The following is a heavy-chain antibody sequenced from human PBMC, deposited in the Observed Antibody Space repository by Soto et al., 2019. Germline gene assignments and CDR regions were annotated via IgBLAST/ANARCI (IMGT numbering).Heavy chain of an antibody. Sequence: GGSLRLSCAASGFTFSSYAMHWVRQAPGKGLEWVAVISYDGSNKYYADSVKGRFTISRGNSKNTLYLQMNSLRAEDTAVYYCARVGVSSGWYAHPIWDYWGQGTLVTVSS. V-gene: IGHV3-30-3*01. CDR2: ISYDGSNK. CDR1: GFTFSSYA. D-gene: IGHD6-19*01. J-gene: IGHJ4*02. CDR3: ARVGVSSGWYAHPIWDY.